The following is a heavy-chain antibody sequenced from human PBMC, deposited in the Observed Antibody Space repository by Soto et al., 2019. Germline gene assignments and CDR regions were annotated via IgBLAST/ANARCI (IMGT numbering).Heavy chain of an antibody. Sequence: EVQLVESGGGLVKPGGSLRLSCAASGFTFSSYSMNWVRQAPGKGLEWVSSISSSSSYIYYADSVKGRFTISRDNAKNSMYMQMKRLRAEDTAVYYCARARDSSGWYLVAFDIWGQGTMVTVSS. CDR3: ARARDSSGWYLVAFDI. CDR1: GFTFSSYS. J-gene: IGHJ3*02. CDR2: ISSSSSYI. V-gene: IGHV3-21*01. D-gene: IGHD6-19*01.